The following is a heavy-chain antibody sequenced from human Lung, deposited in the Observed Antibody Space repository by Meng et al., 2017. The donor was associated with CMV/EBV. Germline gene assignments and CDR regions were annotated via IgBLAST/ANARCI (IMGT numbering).Heavy chain of an antibody. V-gene: IGHV3-23*01. CDR3: TKGGCSTTSCYRRYSEY. CDR1: GFTSSSYV. CDR2: ISGSGTIT. D-gene: IGHD2-2*01. J-gene: IGHJ4*02. Sequence: GGSLRLXCAASGFTSSSYVIIWVRQAAGKGLEWVSSISGSGTITHFADSVEGRFTISRDNSENTVFLQMNSLRAEDTAVYYRTKGGCSTTSCYRRYSEYWXQGAXVTVSS.